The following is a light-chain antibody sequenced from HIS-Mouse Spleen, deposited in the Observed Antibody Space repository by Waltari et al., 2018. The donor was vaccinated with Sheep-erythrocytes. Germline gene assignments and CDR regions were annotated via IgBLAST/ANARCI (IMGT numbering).Light chain of an antibody. Sequence: QSALTQPRSVSGSPGQSVTISCPGTSSDVGCYNYVPWYQQPPGKAPKLLIYDVSKRPSGVPDRFSGSKYGNTASLTVSGLQAEDEADYYCSSYAGSNNWVFGGGTKLTVL. J-gene: IGLJ3*02. CDR1: SSDVGCYNY. V-gene: IGLV2-11*01. CDR3: SSYAGSNNWV. CDR2: DVS.